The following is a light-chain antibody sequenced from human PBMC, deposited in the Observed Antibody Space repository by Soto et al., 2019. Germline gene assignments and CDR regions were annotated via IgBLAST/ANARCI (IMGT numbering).Light chain of an antibody. J-gene: IGKJ2*01. V-gene: IGKV1-5*01. Sequence: DIQMTQSPSTLSASVGDRVTITCRASQSISSWLAWYQQKPGKAPKLLIYDASSLESGFPSRFSGSGSGTEFTLTISSLPPDDFETYYCQPYNSYSLNFGQGTKQEIK. CDR2: DAS. CDR3: QPYNSYSLN. CDR1: QSISSW.